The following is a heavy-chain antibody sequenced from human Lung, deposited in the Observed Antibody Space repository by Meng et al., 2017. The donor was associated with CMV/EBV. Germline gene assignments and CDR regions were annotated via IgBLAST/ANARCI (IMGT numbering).Heavy chain of an antibody. V-gene: IGHV3-30*02. CDR3: AKWGSGSYFAS. CDR1: GFMFSTYG. D-gene: IGHD1-26*01. J-gene: IGHJ4*02. Sequence: GGSLRLXCAASGFMFSTYGMHWVRQAPGKGLEWVAFIRYDESDKYYADSVKGRFTISRDNSKNTLYLQMNSLRAEDTAVYYCAKWGSGSYFASWGGGTLVTVSS. CDR2: IRYDESDK.